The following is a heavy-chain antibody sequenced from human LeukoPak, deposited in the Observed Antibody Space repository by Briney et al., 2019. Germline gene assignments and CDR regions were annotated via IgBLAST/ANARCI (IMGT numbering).Heavy chain of an antibody. D-gene: IGHD3-3*01. J-gene: IGHJ4*02. CDR3: ASYDFWSGPTHPRFDY. CDR1: GGSISSSSYY. CDR2: IYYSGST. Sequence: SETLSLTCTVSGGSISSSSYYWGWIRQPPGKRLEWIGSIYYSGSTYYNPSLKSRVTISVDTSKNQFSLKLSSVTAADTAVYYCASYDFWSGPTHPRFDYWGQGTLVTVSS. V-gene: IGHV4-39*01.